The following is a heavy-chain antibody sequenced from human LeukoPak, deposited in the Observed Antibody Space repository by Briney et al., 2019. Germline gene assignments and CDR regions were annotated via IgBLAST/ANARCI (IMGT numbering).Heavy chain of an antibody. Sequence: PGGSLRLSCAASGFTFSSYAMSWVRQAPGKGLEWVSAISGSGGSTYYADSVKGRFTISRDNSKNTLYLQMNSLRAEDTAVYYCAKDSEYDYVWGGHFDYWGQGTLVTVSS. V-gene: IGHV3-23*01. D-gene: IGHD3-16*01. CDR1: GFTFSSYA. J-gene: IGHJ4*02. CDR3: AKDSEYDYVWGGHFDY. CDR2: ISGSGGST.